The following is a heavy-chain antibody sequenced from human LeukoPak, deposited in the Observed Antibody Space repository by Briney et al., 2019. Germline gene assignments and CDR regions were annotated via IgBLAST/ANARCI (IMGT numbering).Heavy chain of an antibody. CDR1: GFTFSSYA. J-gene: IGHJ6*02. CDR3: AKITGVVTMGHYGMDV. D-gene: IGHD3-3*01. CDR2: ISGSGGST. V-gene: IGHV3-23*01. Sequence: GGSLRLSCAASGFTFSSYAMSWARQAPGKGLEWVSTISGSGGSTYYADSVKGRFTISRDNSRNTLYLQMNSLRAEDTAVYYCAKITGVVTMGHYGMDVWGQGTTVTVSS.